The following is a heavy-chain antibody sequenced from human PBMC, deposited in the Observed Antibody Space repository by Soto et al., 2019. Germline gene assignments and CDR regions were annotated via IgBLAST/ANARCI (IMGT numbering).Heavy chain of an antibody. CDR1: GGAISSYY. J-gene: IGHJ6*02. V-gene: IGHV4-4*07. CDR2: VFSSGST. D-gene: IGHD3-3*02. Sequence: PXGTLCLTCSVPGGAISSYYWSWVRQPAGKGLEWIGRVFSSGSTNYNASLKSRVTMSIDTSKNEVSLTLRSVTAADTAVYYCARVAFSYFGMDVWGPGTTVTVSS. CDR3: ARVAFSYFGMDV.